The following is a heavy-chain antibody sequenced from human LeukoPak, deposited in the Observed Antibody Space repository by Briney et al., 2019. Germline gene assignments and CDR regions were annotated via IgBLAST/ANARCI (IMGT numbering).Heavy chain of an antibody. CDR3: ARVESYGSGSHLGY. D-gene: IGHD3-10*01. CDR2: IYSGGST. CDR1: GFTVSSNY. J-gene: IGHJ4*02. V-gene: IGHV3-66*01. Sequence: PGGSLRLSCAASGFTVSSNYMSWVRQAPGKGLEWVSVIYSGGSTYYADSVKGRFTISRDNSKNTLYLQMNSLRAEDTAVYYCARVESYGSGSHLGYWGQGTLVTVSS.